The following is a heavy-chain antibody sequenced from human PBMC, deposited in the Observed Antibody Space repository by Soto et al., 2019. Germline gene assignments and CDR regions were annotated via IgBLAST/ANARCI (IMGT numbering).Heavy chain of an antibody. V-gene: IGHV4-31*03. Sequence: QVQLQESGPGLVKPSQTLSLTCTVSGGSITSGGYYWSWIRQHPGKGLEWIGYIYYSGFTYNNPSLKSRVTLSVAPSKSQVSLTLSSVTAADTAVYYCARSVFPWGQGTLVTVSS. CDR1: GGSITSGGYY. CDR2: IYYSGFT. J-gene: IGHJ5*02. CDR3: ARSVFP.